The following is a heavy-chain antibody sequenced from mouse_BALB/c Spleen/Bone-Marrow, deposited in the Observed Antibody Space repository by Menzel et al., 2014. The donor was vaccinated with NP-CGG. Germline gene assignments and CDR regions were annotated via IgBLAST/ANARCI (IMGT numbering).Heavy chain of an antibody. CDR3: TRDGVGGAMDY. J-gene: IGHJ4*01. CDR1: GYTFTSTW. D-gene: IGHD2-3*01. CDR2: IHPNSGNI. V-gene: IGHV1S130*01. Sequence: QVQLKDSGSVLVRPGDSVKLSCKASGYTFTSTWIHWAKQRPGQGLEWIGEIHPNSGNIKYNEKLKGKATLTADTSSSTAYVDLSSLTSEDSAVYYCTRDGVGGAMDYWGQGTSVTVSS.